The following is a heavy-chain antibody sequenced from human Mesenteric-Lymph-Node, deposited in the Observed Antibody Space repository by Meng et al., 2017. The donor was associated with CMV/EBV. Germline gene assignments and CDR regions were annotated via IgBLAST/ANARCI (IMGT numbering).Heavy chain of an antibody. CDR1: GYSFTSYW. J-gene: IGHJ5*02. V-gene: IGHV5-51*01. CDR3: ARRYCSRTSCYGRNWFDP. D-gene: IGHD2-2*01. Sequence: GGSLRLSCKGSGYSFTSYWIGWVRQMPGKGLEWMGIIYPGDSDTSYSPSFQGQVTISADKSISTAYLQWSSLKASDTAMYYCARRYCSRTSCYGRNWFDPWGQGTLVTVSS. CDR2: IYPGDSDT.